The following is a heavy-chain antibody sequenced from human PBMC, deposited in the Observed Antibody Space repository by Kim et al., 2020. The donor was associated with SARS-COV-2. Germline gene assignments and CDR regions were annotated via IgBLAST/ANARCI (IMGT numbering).Heavy chain of an antibody. V-gene: IGHV3-43*01. Sequence: GGSLRLSCVVSGFTFDDYNMHWVRQAPGKGLEWVSLISRDGRVKYYSDSVMGRFTISRDKSKNSLYLQMSSLRVEDTALYFCVKDPSGQNDFWGQGTLVT. CDR1: GFTFDDYN. J-gene: IGHJ4*02. CDR2: ISRDGRVK. CDR3: VKDPSGQNDF. D-gene: IGHD3-10*01.